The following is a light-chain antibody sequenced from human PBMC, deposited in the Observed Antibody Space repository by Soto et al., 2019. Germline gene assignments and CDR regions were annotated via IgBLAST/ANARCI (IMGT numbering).Light chain of an antibody. J-gene: IGKJ1*01. CDR3: QQYGSSPGWT. V-gene: IGKV3-20*01. Sequence: EIVLKQSPGTLSLSPGERATLSCRAIQSVSSSYLAWYQQKPGQAPRLLIYGASSRATGIPDRFSGSGSGTDFTLTISRLEPEDFAVYYCQQYGSSPGWTFGQGTKVDIK. CDR2: GAS. CDR1: QSVSSSY.